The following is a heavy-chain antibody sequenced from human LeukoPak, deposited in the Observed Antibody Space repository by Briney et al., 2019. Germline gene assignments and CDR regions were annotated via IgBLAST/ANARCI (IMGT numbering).Heavy chain of an antibody. J-gene: IGHJ4*02. Sequence: SETLSLTCAVSGGSIDITNYWSWVSQAPGKGLEGIGEISHSGTTNYSPSLRSRVAMSLERANNQFSLNLTSVTDADTAVYYCTRENRPFCPFAYWGQGVLVTVSS. D-gene: IGHD2/OR15-2a*01. CDR2: ISHSGTT. V-gene: IGHV4-4*02. CDR3: TRENRPFCPFAY. CDR1: GGSIDITNY.